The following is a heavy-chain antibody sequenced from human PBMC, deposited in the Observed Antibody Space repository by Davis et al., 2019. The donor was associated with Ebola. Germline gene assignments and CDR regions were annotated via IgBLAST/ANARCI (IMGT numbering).Heavy chain of an antibody. CDR1: GFTFSSYA. D-gene: IGHD5-12*01. J-gene: IGHJ4*02. Sequence: PGGSLRLSCAASGFTFSSYAMHWVRQAPGKGLEWVAVISYDGSNKYYADSVKGRFTISRDNAKNSLYLQMNSLRAEDTAVYYCARAPVGYPDYWGQGTLVTVSS. CDR3: ARAPVGYPDY. V-gene: IGHV3-30-3*01. CDR2: ISYDGSNK.